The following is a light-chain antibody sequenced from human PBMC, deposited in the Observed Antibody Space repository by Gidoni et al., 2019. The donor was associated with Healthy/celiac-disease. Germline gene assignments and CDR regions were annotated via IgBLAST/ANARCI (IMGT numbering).Light chain of an antibody. J-gene: IGKJ4*01. CDR3: QQSYSTSRLT. CDR1: QSISSY. CDR2: AAS. V-gene: IGKV1-39*01. Sequence: DIQMTQSPSSLSASVGDRVTITCRASQSISSYLIWYQQKPGKAPKLLIYAASSLQSGVPSRFSGSGSGTDFTLTISSLQPEDFATYYCQQSYSTSRLTFGGGTKVEIK.